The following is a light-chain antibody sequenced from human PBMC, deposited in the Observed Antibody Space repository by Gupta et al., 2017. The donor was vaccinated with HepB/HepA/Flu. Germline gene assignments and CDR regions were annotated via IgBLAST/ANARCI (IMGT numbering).Light chain of an antibody. CDR2: GAS. CDR1: QSVSSSY. Sequence: EIVLTQSPGTLSLSPGERATLSCRASQSVSSSYLAWYQQKPGQAPRLLIYGASSRATGIPDRFSGSGSGTDFTLTISRREPEDFAVYYCQQYGRSPRSFGQGTKLEIK. V-gene: IGKV3-20*01. CDR3: QQYGRSPRS. J-gene: IGKJ2*04.